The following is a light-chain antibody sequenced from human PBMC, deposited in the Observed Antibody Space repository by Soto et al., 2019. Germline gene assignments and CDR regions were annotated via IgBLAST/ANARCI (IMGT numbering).Light chain of an antibody. CDR1: QAIDSW. V-gene: IGKV1-12*01. J-gene: IGKJ4*01. Sequence: DIQMTQSPSSVSASVGDRVTITCRASQAIDSWLAWYQQKPGEAPKLLIFTGSLLHSGVPPRFSGSGSGTDFTLSINSLQPEDFATYYCQQTYSTPLTFGGGTKVEIK. CDR3: QQTYSTPLT. CDR2: TGS.